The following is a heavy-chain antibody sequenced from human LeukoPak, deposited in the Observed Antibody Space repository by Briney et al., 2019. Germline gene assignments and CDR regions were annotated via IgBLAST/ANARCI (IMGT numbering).Heavy chain of an antibody. D-gene: IGHD4-17*01. V-gene: IGHV4-39*01. CDR3: ARHDYGDYRVSWFDP. Sequence: PSETLSLTCTVSGCTISSSSYYWGWIRQPPGKRLEWIGSIYYSGSTYYNPSLKSRVTISVDTSKNHFSLKLSSVTAADTAVYYCARHDYGDYRVSWFDPWGQGTLVTVSS. CDR1: GCTISSSSYY. CDR2: IYYSGST. J-gene: IGHJ5*02.